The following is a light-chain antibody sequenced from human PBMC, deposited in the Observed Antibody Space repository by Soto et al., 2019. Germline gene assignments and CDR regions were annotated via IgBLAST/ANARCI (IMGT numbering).Light chain of an antibody. Sequence: DIQLTQSPYFLSASVGDRVTITCRASQGIGSYLAWYQQKPGKAPKLLISGASTLQSGVPSRFSGSGSGTEFTLTISSLQPEDFATYSCQQLHSWGVTFGGGTKVDNK. CDR2: GAS. CDR1: QGIGSY. V-gene: IGKV1-9*01. J-gene: IGKJ4*01. CDR3: QQLHSWGVT.